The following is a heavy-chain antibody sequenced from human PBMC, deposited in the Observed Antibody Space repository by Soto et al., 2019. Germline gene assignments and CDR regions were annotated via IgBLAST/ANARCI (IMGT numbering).Heavy chain of an antibody. D-gene: IGHD3-22*01. CDR1: GFTFSSYA. J-gene: IGHJ4*02. Sequence: QVQLVESGGGVVQPGRSLRLSCAASGFTFSSYAVHWVRQAPGKGLEWVAIISYDGSDKYYADSVKGRFTISRDNSKNTLYLQMNSLRAEDTAVYYCARDSYYYDTSGRSGGYFDYWGRGALVTVSS. V-gene: IGHV3-30-3*01. CDR2: ISYDGSDK. CDR3: ARDSYYYDTSGRSGGYFDY.